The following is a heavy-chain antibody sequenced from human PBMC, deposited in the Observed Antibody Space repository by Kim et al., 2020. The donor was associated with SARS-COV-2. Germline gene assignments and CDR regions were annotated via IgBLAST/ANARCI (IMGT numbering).Heavy chain of an antibody. CDR2: ISGSGSSA. CDR3: VKGSRYYYFDS. J-gene: IGHJ5*01. CDR1: GFAFGIYA. Sequence: GGSLRLSCAASGFAFGIYAMRWVRQAPGKGLEWVAFISGSGSSAYYADSVKGRFTISRDNSKNMLYLQMNSLRAEDTAIYYCVKGSRYYYFDSRGQGTLVTVSA. D-gene: IGHD3-22*01. V-gene: IGHV3-23*01.